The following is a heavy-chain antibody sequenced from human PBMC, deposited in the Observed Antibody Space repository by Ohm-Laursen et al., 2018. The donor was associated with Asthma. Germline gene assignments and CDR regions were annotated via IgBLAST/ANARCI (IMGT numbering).Heavy chain of an antibody. J-gene: IGHJ3*02. Sequence: SLRLSCTASGFTFSSYAMHWVRQAPGKGLEWVAVISYDGSNKYYADSVKGRFTISRDNSKNTLYLQMNSLRAEDTAVYYCAREITYDSRSPDAFDIWGQGTMVTVSS. CDR2: ISYDGSNK. D-gene: IGHD3-22*01. CDR3: AREITYDSRSPDAFDI. CDR1: GFTFSSYA. V-gene: IGHV3-30-3*01.